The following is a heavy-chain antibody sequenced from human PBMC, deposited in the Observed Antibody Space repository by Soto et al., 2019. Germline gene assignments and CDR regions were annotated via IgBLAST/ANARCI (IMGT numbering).Heavy chain of an antibody. Sequence: ESGGGLIQPGGSLRLSCAASGFTVSNNYMSWVRQAPGKGLEWVSVIYSGGTTYYSDSVKGRFTISRDNSKNTLYLQMNSPRAEDTAVYYCARDGGSSGVDYWGQGTLVTVSS. CDR3: ARDGGSSGVDY. CDR1: GFTVSNNY. V-gene: IGHV3-53*01. D-gene: IGHD6-19*01. J-gene: IGHJ4*02. CDR2: IYSGGTT.